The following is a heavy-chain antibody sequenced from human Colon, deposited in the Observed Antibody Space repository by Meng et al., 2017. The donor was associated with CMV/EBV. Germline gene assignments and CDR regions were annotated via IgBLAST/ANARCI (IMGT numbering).Heavy chain of an antibody. CDR1: GFIFTSYT. CDR2: INWNGGST. J-gene: IGHJ4*02. CDR3: ARGTQWNFDY. D-gene: IGHD6-19*01. Sequence: GGSLRLSCAASGFIFTSYTMNWVRQAPGKGLEWVSGINWNGGSTGYADSVKGRFTLSRDNAKNSLYLQMNSLRAEDTALYYCARGTQWNFDYWGQGTLVTVSS. V-gene: IGHV3-20*04.